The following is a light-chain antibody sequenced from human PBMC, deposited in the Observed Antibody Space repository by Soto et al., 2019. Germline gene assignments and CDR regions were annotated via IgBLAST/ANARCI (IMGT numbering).Light chain of an antibody. Sequence: QSVLTQPASVSASPGQSITISCTGTSSDVGTYNLVSWYQLHPGKAPKLMIFEVTKRPSGVSNRFSGSKSGNTASLTISGLQAEDEADYYCCSYAGASTWVFGGGTKLTVL. V-gene: IGLV2-23*02. CDR2: EVT. J-gene: IGLJ3*02. CDR3: CSYAGASTWV. CDR1: SSDVGTYNL.